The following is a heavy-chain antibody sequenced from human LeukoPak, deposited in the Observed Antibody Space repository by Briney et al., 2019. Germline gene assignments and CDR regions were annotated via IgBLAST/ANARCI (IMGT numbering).Heavy chain of an antibody. CDR3: ARVTIGGRYSYVSGAFDI. CDR2: IYYSGST. Sequence: SETLSLTCTVSGGSISSYYWSWIRQPPGKGPEWIGYIYYSGSTNYNPSLKSRVTISVDTSKNQFSLKLSSVTAADTAVYYCARVTIGGRYSYVSGAFDIWGQGTMVTVSS. CDR1: GGSISSYY. V-gene: IGHV4-59*01. J-gene: IGHJ3*02. D-gene: IGHD5-18*01.